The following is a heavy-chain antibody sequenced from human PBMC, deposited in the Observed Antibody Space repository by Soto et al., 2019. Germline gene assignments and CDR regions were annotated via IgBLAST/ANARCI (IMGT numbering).Heavy chain of an antibody. Sequence: PGGTLRLSCAASGFTFSSYWMSWLRHAPGKGLEWVANIKHDGSEKYYVDSVKGRFTISRDNATTSLYLHMTSLSADDTPAYYCASSLMYSGYDSPYYGMGVWVQGTTV. V-gene: IGHV3-7*01. CDR3: ASSLMYSGYDSPYYGMGV. J-gene: IGHJ6*02. CDR1: GFTFSSYW. D-gene: IGHD5-12*01. CDR2: IKHDGSEK.